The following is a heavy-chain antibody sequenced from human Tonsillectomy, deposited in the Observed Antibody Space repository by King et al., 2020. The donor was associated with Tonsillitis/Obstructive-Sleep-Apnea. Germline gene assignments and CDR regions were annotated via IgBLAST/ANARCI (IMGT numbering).Heavy chain of an antibody. V-gene: IGHV5-51*03. D-gene: IGHD2-21*01. CDR3: ARRGYCGGYTCNNLFAP. CDR1: GYRFTGYW. CDR2: IYPGDSET. Sequence: QLVQSGAEVKKPGESLKISCKASGYRFTGYWIGWVRQLPGKGLEWMGIIYPGDSETRYSPSFPGQVTISADKSTSTAYLQWSSLKASDTAMYYCARRGYCGGYTCNNLFAPWAQGTRVTVPS. J-gene: IGHJ5*02.